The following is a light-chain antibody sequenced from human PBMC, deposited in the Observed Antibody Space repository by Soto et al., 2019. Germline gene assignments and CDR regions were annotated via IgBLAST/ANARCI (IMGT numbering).Light chain of an antibody. Sequence: QSVLTQPPSVSGAPGQRVTISCTGSRSNIGAGYDVHWYYQPPGTAPKLLIYGNTNRPSGVPDRFSGSKSATSASLAITGLQAEDEADYYCHSFDDSLSGSVFGTGTKVTVL. CDR2: GNT. CDR1: RSNIGAGYD. CDR3: HSFDDSLSGSV. J-gene: IGLJ1*01. V-gene: IGLV1-40*01.